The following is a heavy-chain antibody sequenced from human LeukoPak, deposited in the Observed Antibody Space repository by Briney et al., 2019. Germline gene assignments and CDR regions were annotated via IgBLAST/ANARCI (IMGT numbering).Heavy chain of an antibody. D-gene: IGHD3-10*01. CDR1: GFTFSSYA. V-gene: IGHV3-23*01. CDR3: AKPPKLLWFGELLSPFDY. J-gene: IGHJ4*02. Sequence: PGGSLRLSCAASGFTFSSYAMSWVRQAPGKGLEWDSAISGSGGSTYYADSVKGRFTISRDNSKNTLYLQMNSLRAEDTAVYYCAKPPKLLWFGELLSPFDYWGQGTLVTVSS. CDR2: ISGSGGST.